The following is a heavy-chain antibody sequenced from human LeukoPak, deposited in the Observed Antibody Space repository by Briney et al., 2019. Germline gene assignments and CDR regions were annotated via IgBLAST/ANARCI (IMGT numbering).Heavy chain of an antibody. CDR3: ARGVVVPAANDY. V-gene: IGHV1-3*01. CDR1: GYTFTSYA. J-gene: IGHJ4*02. Sequence: ASVKVSCKASGYTFTSYAMHWVRQAPGQRLEWMGWINAGNGNTEYSQKFQGRVTITRDTSASTAYMELSSLRSEDTAVYYCARGVVVPAANDYWGQGTLVTVSS. CDR2: INAGNGNT. D-gene: IGHD2-2*01.